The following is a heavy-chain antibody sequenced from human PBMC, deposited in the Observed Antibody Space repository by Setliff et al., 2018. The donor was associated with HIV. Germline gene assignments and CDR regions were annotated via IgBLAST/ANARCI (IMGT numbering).Heavy chain of an antibody. J-gene: IGHJ4*02. V-gene: IGHV1-69*13. Sequence: SVKVSCKASGGTFSHYMIIWVRQAPGQGLEWVGVITPIGTTNFAQTFQGGVTITADESTNTVHMELSRLTSDDTAMYFCARSGSPYGPNSGHFDSWGQGTLVTVSS. CDR3: ARSGSPYGPNSGHFDS. CDR2: ITPIGTT. CDR1: GGTFSHYM. D-gene: IGHD4-17*01.